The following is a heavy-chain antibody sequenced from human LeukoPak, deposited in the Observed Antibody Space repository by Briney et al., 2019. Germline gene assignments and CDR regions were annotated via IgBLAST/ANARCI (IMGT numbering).Heavy chain of an antibody. J-gene: IGHJ4*02. V-gene: IGHV3-48*03. CDR1: GFSFSSYE. CDR3: AKHPQD. Sequence: PGGSLRLSCAASGFSFSSYEMNWGRQAPGKGLEWVSYISSSGNTIYYADSVRGRFTISRDNAKNSLYLQMNSLRAEDTAVYYCAKHPQDWGQGTLVSVSS. CDR2: ISSSGNTI.